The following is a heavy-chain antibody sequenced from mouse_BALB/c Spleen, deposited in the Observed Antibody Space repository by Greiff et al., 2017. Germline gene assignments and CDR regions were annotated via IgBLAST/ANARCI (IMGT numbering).Heavy chain of an antibody. V-gene: IGHV1-54*01. CDR3: ARYYGHAMDY. J-gene: IGHJ4*01. CDR2: INPGSGGT. D-gene: IGHD1-1*02. Sequence: QVQLKESGAELVRPGTSVKVSCKASGYAFTNYLIEWVKQRPGQGLEWIGVINPGSGGTNYNEKFKGKATLTADKSSSTAYMQLSSLTSDDSAVYFCARYYGHAMDYWGQGTSVTVSS. CDR1: GYAFTNYL.